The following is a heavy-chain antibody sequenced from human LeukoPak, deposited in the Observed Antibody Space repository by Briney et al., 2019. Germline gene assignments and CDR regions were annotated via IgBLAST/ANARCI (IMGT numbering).Heavy chain of an antibody. J-gene: IGHJ4*02. CDR3: ARVDRGDLSYFDY. CDR2: IYSGGST. Sequence: PGGSLRLSCAASGFTVSSNYMSWVRQAPGKGLEWVSVIYSGGSTYYADSVKGRFTISRDNSKNTLYLQMNSLRAEDTAVYYCARVDRGDLSYFDYWGQGTLVTVSS. V-gene: IGHV3-66*01. D-gene: IGHD4-17*01. CDR1: GFTVSSNY.